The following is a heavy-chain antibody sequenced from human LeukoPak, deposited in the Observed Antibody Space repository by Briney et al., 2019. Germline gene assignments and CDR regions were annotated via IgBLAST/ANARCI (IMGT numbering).Heavy chain of an antibody. CDR3: ARDDYRGVTNFDP. Sequence: PETLSLTCTVSGGSISPYLWSWMRQTPGKGLEWIGYISYTGSTNYNPALKSRVTISVDTSKNQFSLQLTSVTAADTAVYYCARDDYRGVTNFDPWGQGTLVTVSS. J-gene: IGHJ5*02. CDR2: ISYTGST. CDR1: GGSISPYL. D-gene: IGHD3-10*01. V-gene: IGHV4-59*01.